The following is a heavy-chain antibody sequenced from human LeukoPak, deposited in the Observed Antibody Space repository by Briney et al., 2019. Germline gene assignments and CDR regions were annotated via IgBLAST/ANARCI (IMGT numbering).Heavy chain of an antibody. D-gene: IGHD3-3*01. J-gene: IGHJ6*03. CDR1: GFTVSSNY. CDR2: IYSGGST. V-gene: IGHV3-66*02. Sequence: PGGSLRLSCAASGFTVSSNYMSWVRQAPGKGLEWVSVIYSGGSTYYADSVKGRFTISRDNSKNTLYLQMNSLRAEDTAVYYCARDTPAPIGIGVVIPYYYYYMDVWGKGTTVTVSS. CDR3: ARDTPAPIGIGVVIPYYYYYMDV.